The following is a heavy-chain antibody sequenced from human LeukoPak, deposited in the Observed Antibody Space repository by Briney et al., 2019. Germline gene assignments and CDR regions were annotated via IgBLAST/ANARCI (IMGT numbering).Heavy chain of an antibody. CDR1: GYTFTSYD. D-gene: IGHD6-19*01. V-gene: IGHV1-8*01. CDR2: MNPNSGNT. Sequence: ASVKVSCKASGYTFTSYDINWVRQATGQGLEWMGWMNPNSGNTGYAQKFQGRVTMTRNTSISTAYMELSSLRSEDTAVYYCARGRYSSGWYDYWGQGTLDAVSS. CDR3: ARGRYSSGWYDY. J-gene: IGHJ4*02.